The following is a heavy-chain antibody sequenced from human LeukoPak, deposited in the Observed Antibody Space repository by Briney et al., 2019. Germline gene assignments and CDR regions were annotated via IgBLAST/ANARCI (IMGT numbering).Heavy chain of an antibody. Sequence: GGSLRLSCAASGFTFTTYDMHWVRQATGKGLEWVSAIGTTGDTYYPGSVKGRFTISRDNAKNSLYLQMNSLRAEDTAVYYCARDSGVGAVAGHFDYWGQGTLVTVSS. D-gene: IGHD6-19*01. V-gene: IGHV3-13*01. J-gene: IGHJ4*02. CDR3: ARDSGVGAVAGHFDY. CDR2: IGTTGDT. CDR1: GFTFTTYD.